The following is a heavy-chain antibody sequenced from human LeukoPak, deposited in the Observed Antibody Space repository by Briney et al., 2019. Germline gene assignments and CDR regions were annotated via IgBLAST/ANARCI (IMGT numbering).Heavy chain of an antibody. D-gene: IGHD3-10*01. V-gene: IGHV3-48*02. CDR3: AREPMVRGVIPPDY. J-gene: IGHJ4*02. CDR1: GFPFSSYW. CDR2: ISSSSSTI. Sequence: PGGSLRLSCVASGFPFSSYWMTWVRQAPGKGLEWVSYISSSSSTIYYADSVKGRFTISRDNAKNSLYLQMNSLRDEDTAVYYCAREPMVRGVIPPDYWGQGTLVTVSS.